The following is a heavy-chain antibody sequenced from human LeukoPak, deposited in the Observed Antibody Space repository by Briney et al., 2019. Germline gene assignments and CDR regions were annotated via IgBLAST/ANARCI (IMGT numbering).Heavy chain of an antibody. CDR1: GGSISSGSYY. CDR2: IYTSGST. D-gene: IGHD2-2*01. V-gene: IGHV4-61*02. CDR3: ARAASRFPTPVAFDI. J-gene: IGHJ4*02. Sequence: SETLSLTCTVSGGSISSGSYYWSWIRQPAGKGLEWIGRIYTSGSTNYNPSLKSRVTISVDTSKNQFSLKLSSVTAADTAVYYCARAASRFPTPVAFDIWGQGTLVTVSS.